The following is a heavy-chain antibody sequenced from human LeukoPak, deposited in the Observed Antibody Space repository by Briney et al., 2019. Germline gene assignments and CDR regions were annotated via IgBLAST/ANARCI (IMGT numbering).Heavy chain of an antibody. CDR1: GYTFTSYG. J-gene: IGHJ3*02. V-gene: IGHV1-2*02. D-gene: IGHD3-10*01. CDR3: ARVRMGTDYYGSGTDAFDI. CDR2: INPNSGGT. Sequence: ASVKVSCKASGYTFTSYGISWVRQAPGQGLEWMGWINPNSGGTNYAQKFQGRVTMTRDTSISTAYMELSRLRSDDTAVYYCARVRMGTDYYGSGTDAFDIWGQGTMVTVSS.